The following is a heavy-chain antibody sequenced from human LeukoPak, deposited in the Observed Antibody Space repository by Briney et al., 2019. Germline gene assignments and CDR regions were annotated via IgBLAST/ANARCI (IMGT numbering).Heavy chain of an antibody. CDR1: GFTFSSYA. V-gene: IGHV3-23*01. CDR2: ISGSGGST. J-gene: IGHJ6*02. Sequence: GGSLRLSCAASGFTFSSYAMSWVRQAPGKGLEWVSAISGSGGSTYYADSVKGRFTISRDNSKNTLYLQMNSLRAEDTAVYYCAKPKRNCSSTSCYVYYYYYGMDVWGQGTTVTVSS. CDR3: AKPKRNCSSTSCYVYYYYYGMDV. D-gene: IGHD2-2*01.